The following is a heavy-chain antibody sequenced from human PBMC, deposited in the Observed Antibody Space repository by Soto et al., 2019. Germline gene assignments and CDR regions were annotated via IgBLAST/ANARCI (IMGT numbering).Heavy chain of an antibody. V-gene: IGHV1-58*01. Sequence: QMQVVQSGPEVKKPGTSVTVSCKTSGIIFSNSAVQWVRQARGQRLEWLGYIIIAGGGTKYSQNLQGKITSTRDMSTNTAYMQRTSLRSEDTAIYYCAAELYSGGRCCSFDIWGQGTMITVSS. J-gene: IGHJ3*02. CDR3: AAELYSGGRCCSFDI. D-gene: IGHD2-15*01. CDR1: GIIFSNSA. CDR2: IIIAGGGT.